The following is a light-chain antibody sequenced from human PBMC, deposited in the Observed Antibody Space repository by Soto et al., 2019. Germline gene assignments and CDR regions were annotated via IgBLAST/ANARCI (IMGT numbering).Light chain of an antibody. Sequence: DIQMTQSPSSLSASVGDRVTITCQASQDISNYLNWYQQKPGKAPKLLIYDASNLETGVPSRFSGSRSGTDFTFTISSLQPEDIATYYCQQYDNLPHLDFGQGTRLEIK. J-gene: IGKJ5*01. CDR2: DAS. CDR1: QDISNY. CDR3: QQYDNLPHLD. V-gene: IGKV1-33*01.